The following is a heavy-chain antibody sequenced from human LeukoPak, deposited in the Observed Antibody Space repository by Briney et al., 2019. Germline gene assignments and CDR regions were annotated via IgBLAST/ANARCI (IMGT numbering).Heavy chain of an antibody. CDR2: ISAGGGNT. D-gene: IGHD3-22*01. J-gene: IGHJ4*02. V-gene: IGHV3-23*01. CDR3: AKDRSAIITWSDY. Sequence: PGGSLRLSCAASGFTFSSYAMTWVRQAPGKGLEWVAAISAGGGNTYYADFVKGRLIVSRDNSKNTLYLQMNGLRAEDTALYYCAKDRSAIITWSDYWGQGTLVTVSS. CDR1: GFTFSSYA.